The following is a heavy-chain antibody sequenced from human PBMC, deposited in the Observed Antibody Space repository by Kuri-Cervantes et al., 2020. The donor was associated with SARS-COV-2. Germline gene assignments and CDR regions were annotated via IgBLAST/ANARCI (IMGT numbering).Heavy chain of an antibody. D-gene: IGHD6-13*01. V-gene: IGHV4-30-2*06. J-gene: IGHJ6*02. CDR2: TYPSGHT. Sequence: SETLSLTCAVSGGSISSGGYSWSWIRQSPGKGLEWIGYTYPSGHTDYHPSLRSRVTISLDTSQNHFSLKLNSVTAADTAVYYCAKDGSSSWSFNYYYYGMDVWGQGTTVTVSS. CDR3: AKDGSSSWSFNYYYYGMDV. CDR1: GGSISSGGYS.